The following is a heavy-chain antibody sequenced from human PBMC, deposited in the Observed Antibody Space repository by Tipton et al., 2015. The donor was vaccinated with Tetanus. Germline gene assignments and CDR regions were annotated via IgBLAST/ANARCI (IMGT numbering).Heavy chain of an antibody. Sequence: SLRLSCAASGFTFSDYNMNWVRQAPGKGLEWVSSISSSRYIYYADSVKGRFTISRDNAKNSLYLQMISLRAEDTAVYSCARGMAEASNCGGDCYSDYWGQGTLVTVSS. CDR2: ISSSRYI. D-gene: IGHD2-21*02. J-gene: IGHJ4*02. CDR3: ARGMAEASNCGGDCYSDY. CDR1: GFTFSDYN. V-gene: IGHV3-69-1*01.